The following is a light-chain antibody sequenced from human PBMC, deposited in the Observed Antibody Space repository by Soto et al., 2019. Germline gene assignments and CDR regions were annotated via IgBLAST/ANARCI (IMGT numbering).Light chain of an antibody. Sequence: DIVMTQSPDSLAVSLGERATINCKSGQSVLYSSNNKNYLAWYQQKPGQPPKLLIYWASTRASGVPDRFSCSGSGKDFNLPISSLQAEDVAVYYCQQYYSIPFPFGPGTQVQIK. CDR3: QQYYSIPFP. J-gene: IGKJ3*01. CDR1: QSVLYSSNNKNY. CDR2: WAS. V-gene: IGKV4-1*01.